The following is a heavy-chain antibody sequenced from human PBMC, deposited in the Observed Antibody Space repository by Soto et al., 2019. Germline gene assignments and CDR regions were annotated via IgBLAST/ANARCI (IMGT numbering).Heavy chain of an antibody. Sequence: ASVKVSCKASGYTFPNYYIHWVRQAPGQGLEWMGIINPSGGSTSYAQKFQGRVTMTRDTSTSTAYMELSSLRSEDTAVYYCARAHYSSSWYGSFDYWGQGTLVTVSS. CDR2: INPSGGST. D-gene: IGHD6-13*01. J-gene: IGHJ4*02. CDR1: GYTFPNYY. CDR3: ARAHYSSSWYGSFDY. V-gene: IGHV1-46*01.